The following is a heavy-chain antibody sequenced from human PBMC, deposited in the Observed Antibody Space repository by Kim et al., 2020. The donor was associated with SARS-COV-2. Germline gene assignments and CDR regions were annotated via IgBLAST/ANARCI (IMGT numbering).Heavy chain of an antibody. CDR3: AKETRVGNYYYYGMDV. D-gene: IGHD2-2*01. Sequence: VKGPFTISRDNSKNTLYLQHNSLRAEDTAVYYCAKETRVGNYYYYGMDVWGQGTTVTVSS. V-gene: IGHV3-30*02. J-gene: IGHJ6*02.